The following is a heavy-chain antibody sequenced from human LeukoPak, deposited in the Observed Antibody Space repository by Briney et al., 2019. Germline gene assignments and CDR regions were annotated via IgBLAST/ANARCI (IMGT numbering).Heavy chain of an antibody. D-gene: IGHD6-13*01. V-gene: IGHV4-59*01. Sequence: SETLSLTCTVSGGSISGYYWSWIRQPPGKGLEWIGYIYYSGSTNYNPSLKSRVTISVDTSKNQFSLKLSSVTAADTAVYYCARGQGGYSDYWGQGTLVTVSS. CDR2: IYYSGST. CDR1: GGSISGYY. CDR3: ARGQGGYSDY. J-gene: IGHJ4*02.